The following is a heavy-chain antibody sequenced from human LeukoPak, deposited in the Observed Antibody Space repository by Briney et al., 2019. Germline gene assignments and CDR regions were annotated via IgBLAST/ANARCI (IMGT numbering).Heavy chain of an antibody. CDR1: GGSISSSSYY. J-gene: IGHJ6*03. CDR2: IYYSGST. D-gene: IGHD3-10*01. Sequence: PSETLSLTCTVSGGSISSSSYYWGWIRQPPGKGLEWIGSIYYSGSTYYNPSLKSRVTISVDTSKNQFSLKLSSVTAADTAVYYCARAPYGSATNTYYMGVWGKGPTITVSS. CDR3: ARAPYGSATNTYYMGV. V-gene: IGHV4-39*01.